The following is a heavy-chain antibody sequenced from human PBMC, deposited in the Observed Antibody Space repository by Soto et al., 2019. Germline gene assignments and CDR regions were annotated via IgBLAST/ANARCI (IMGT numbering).Heavy chain of an antibody. D-gene: IGHD5-18*01. CDR2: ISGSGGGT. J-gene: IGHJ4*02. CDR3: AKDTAMPEYYFDY. V-gene: IGHV3-23*01. CDR1: GFTFSSYA. Sequence: PGGSLRLSCAASGFTFSSYAMSWVRQAPGKGLEWVSAISGSGGGTYYADSVKGRFTISRDNSKNTLYLQMNSLRAEDTAVYYCAKDTAMPEYYFDYWGQGTLVTVSS.